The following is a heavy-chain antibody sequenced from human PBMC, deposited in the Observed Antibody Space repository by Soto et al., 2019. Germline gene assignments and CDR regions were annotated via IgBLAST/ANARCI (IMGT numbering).Heavy chain of an antibody. D-gene: IGHD2-15*01. CDR3: ARDSVYCSGGSCYRPEYFQH. CDR2: IYYSGST. J-gene: IGHJ1*01. Sequence: SETLSLTCTVSGGSISSYYWSWIRQPPGKGLEWIGYIYYSGSTNYNPSLKSRVTISVDTSKNQFSLKLSSVTAADTAVYYCARDSVYCSGGSCYRPEYFQHWGQGTLVTGLL. V-gene: IGHV4-59*01. CDR1: GGSISSYY.